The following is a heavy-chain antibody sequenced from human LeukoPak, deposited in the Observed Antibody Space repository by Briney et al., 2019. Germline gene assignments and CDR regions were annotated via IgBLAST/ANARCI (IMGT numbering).Heavy chain of an antibody. J-gene: IGHJ5*02. Sequence: SETLSLTCTVSGGSISSSSYYWGWIRQPPGKGLEWIGSIYYSGTTYYNPSLKSRVTISVDTSKNQFSLKLSSVTAADTAVYYCARAARGVITGNWFDPWGQGTLVTVSS. CDR2: IYYSGTT. D-gene: IGHD3-10*01. CDR1: GGSISSSSYY. V-gene: IGHV4-39*07. CDR3: ARAARGVITGNWFDP.